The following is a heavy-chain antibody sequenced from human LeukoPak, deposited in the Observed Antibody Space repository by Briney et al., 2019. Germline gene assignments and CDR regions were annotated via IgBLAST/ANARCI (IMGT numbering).Heavy chain of an antibody. CDR3: ARQGPGSSIGRVDY. CDR1: GGSISRHY. V-gene: IGHV4-59*11. Sequence: SETLSLTCGVSGGSISRHYWSWIPQPPGRGLEWIGFIYYTGRTRYNPSLQSRVSISLGTSVNNFSLKLTSVTAADTAVYYCARQGPGSSIGRVDYWGQGTLVTVSS. J-gene: IGHJ4*02. D-gene: IGHD3/OR15-3a*01. CDR2: IYYTGRT.